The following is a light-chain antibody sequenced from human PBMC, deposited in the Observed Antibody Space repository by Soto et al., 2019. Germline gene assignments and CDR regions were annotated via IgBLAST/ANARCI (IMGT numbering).Light chain of an antibody. CDR3: AAWDDSLNGWV. V-gene: IGLV1-44*01. J-gene: IGLJ3*02. Sequence: QSVLPQPPSTSGTPGQRVTVSCSGSSSNIGSNSVNWFQQLPGTAPKLLIYRDDQRPSGVPDRFSGSKSGTSASLAISGLQSEDEADYYCAAWDDSLNGWVFGGGTKVTVL. CDR2: RDD. CDR1: SSNIGSNS.